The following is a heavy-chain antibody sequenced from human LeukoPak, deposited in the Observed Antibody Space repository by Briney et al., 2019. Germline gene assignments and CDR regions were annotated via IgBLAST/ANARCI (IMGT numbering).Heavy chain of an antibody. CDR2: IYHSGST. Sequence: PSETLSLTCTVSGGSISSYYWSWIRQPPGKGLEWIGSIYHSGSTYYNPSLKSRVTISVDTSKNQFSLKLSSVTAADTAVYYCARGAFGSGSYDYWGQGALVTVSS. CDR3: ARGAFGSGSYDY. V-gene: IGHV4-38-2*02. J-gene: IGHJ4*02. D-gene: IGHD3-10*01. CDR1: GGSISSYY.